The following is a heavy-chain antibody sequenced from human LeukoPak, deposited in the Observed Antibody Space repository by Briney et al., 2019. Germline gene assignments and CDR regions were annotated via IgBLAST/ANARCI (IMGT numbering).Heavy chain of an antibody. CDR2: ISWNSGSI. D-gene: IGHD3-9*01. CDR3: AKASYDILTASDFDY. V-gene: IGHV3-9*01. Sequence: SLRLSCAASGFTFDDYSMHWVRQAPGKGLEWVSGISWNSGSIGYADSVKGRLTISRDNAKNSLYLQMNSLRAEDTALYYCAKASYDILTASDFDYWGQGTLVTVSS. CDR1: GFTFDDYS. J-gene: IGHJ4*02.